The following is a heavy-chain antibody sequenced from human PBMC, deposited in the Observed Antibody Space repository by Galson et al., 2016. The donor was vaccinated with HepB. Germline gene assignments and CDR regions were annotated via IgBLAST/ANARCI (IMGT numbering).Heavy chain of an antibody. V-gene: IGHV3-33*01. D-gene: IGHD3-3*01. CDR1: GFTFSRYG. Sequence: SLRLSCAASGFTFSRYGMHWVRQAPGKGLEWVAVILYDGSKKYYADSVKGRFTISRDNSKNTLYLQMNSLRAEDTAVYYCARDSFTIFGVTPNWFDPWGQGTLVTASS. CDR3: ARDSFTIFGVTPNWFDP. J-gene: IGHJ5*02. CDR2: ILYDGSKK.